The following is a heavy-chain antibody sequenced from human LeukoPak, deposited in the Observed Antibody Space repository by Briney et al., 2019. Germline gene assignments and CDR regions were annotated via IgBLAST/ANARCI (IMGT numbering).Heavy chain of an antibody. CDR2: IDQDGSEK. CDR1: GVIFNQYW. J-gene: IGHJ4*02. Sequence: PGGSLRLSCAASGVIFNQYWMSWVRQAPGRGLEWVANIDQDGSEKHYVDSVKGRFTISRDNARNSLFLQMNSLRAEDTAVYYCARVVDSSGYYPDFDYWGQGTLVTVSS. D-gene: IGHD3-22*01. V-gene: IGHV3-7*01. CDR3: ARVVDSSGYYPDFDY.